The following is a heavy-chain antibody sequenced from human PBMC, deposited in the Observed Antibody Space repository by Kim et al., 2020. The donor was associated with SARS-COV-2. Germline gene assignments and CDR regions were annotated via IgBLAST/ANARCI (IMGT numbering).Heavy chain of an antibody. CDR2: IYYSGST. CDR1: GGSISSSSYY. J-gene: IGHJ6*02. D-gene: IGHD7-27*01. CDR3: ARPPGAADGTMDV. V-gene: IGHV4-39*01. Sequence: SETLSLTCTVSGGSISSSSYYWGWIRQPPGKGLEWIGSIYYSGSTYYNPSLKSRVTISVDTSKNQFSLKLSSVTAADTAVYYCARPPGAADGTMDVWGQGTTVTVSS.